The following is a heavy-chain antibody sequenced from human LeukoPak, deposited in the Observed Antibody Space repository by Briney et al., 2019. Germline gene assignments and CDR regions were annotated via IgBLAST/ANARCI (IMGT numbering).Heavy chain of an antibody. J-gene: IGHJ3*01. CDR3: AEGLGGTTGNTFDV. CDR1: GASFNSGGFF. D-gene: IGHD1-1*01. Sequence: PSETLSLTCSVSGASFNSGGFFWGWIRQHPGKGLEWIGHIDYSGYTYSNPSLTSRLAISLDTSKTQFSLRLSSVTAADQPFYYCAEGLGGTTGNTFDVWGKGIMVTVSS. V-gene: IGHV4-31*03. CDR2: IDYSGYT.